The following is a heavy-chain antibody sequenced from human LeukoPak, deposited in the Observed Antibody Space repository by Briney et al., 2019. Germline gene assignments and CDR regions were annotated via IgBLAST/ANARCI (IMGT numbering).Heavy chain of an antibody. CDR3: ARDSNAFWSGYYPDNWFDP. D-gene: IGHD3-3*01. V-gene: IGHV1-2*02. J-gene: IGHJ5*02. CDR1: GYTFTGYY. Sequence: ASVKVSCKASGYTFTGYYMHWVRQAPGQGLEWMGWINPNSGGTNYAQKFQGRVTMTRDTSISTAYMELSRLRSDDTAVYYCARDSNAFWSGYYPDNWFDPWGQGTLVTVSS. CDR2: INPNSGGT.